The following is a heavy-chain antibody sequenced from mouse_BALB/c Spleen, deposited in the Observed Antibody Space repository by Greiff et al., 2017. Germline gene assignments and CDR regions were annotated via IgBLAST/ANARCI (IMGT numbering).Heavy chain of an antibody. CDR3: ARGVTTATDYAMDY. Sequence: VQLQQSGPELVKPGASVKIPCKASGYTFTDYNMDWVKQSHGKSLEWIGDINPNNGGTIYNQKFKGKATLTVDKSSSTAYMELRSLTSEDTAVYYCARGVTTATDYAMDYWGQGTSVTVSS. CDR1: GYTFTDYN. D-gene: IGHD1-2*01. J-gene: IGHJ4*01. V-gene: IGHV1-18*01. CDR2: INPNNGGT.